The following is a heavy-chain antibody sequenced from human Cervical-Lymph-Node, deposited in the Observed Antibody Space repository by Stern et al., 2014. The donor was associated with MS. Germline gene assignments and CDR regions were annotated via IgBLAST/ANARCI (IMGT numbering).Heavy chain of an antibody. CDR3: TKACDS. J-gene: IGHJ4*02. CDR1: GYTFTSDD. V-gene: IGHV1-8*01. CDR2: MNPDRGDT. Sequence: QVQLVQSGAEVKKPGASVKVSCKTSGYTFTSDDINWVRQASGQELEWMGWMNPDRGDTGYAQKFQGRITINKETFITQAYKELPTLRSEDTAVYYCTKACDSWGQGTLVIVSS.